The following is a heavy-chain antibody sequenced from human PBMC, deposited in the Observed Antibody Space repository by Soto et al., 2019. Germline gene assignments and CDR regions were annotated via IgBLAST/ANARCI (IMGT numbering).Heavy chain of an antibody. D-gene: IGHD4-4*01. CDR3: AKEPLSDYSNYEGCFDY. CDR1: GFTFSSYA. J-gene: IGHJ4*02. Sequence: PGGSLRLSCAASGFTFSSYAMSWVRQAPGKGLEWVSAISGSGGSTYYADSVKGRFTISRDNSKNTLYLQMNSLRAEDTAVYYCAKEPLSDYSNYEGCFDYWGQGTLVTVSS. CDR2: ISGSGGST. V-gene: IGHV3-23*01.